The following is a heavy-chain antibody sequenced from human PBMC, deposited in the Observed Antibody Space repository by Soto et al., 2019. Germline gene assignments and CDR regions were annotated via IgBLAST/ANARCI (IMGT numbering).Heavy chain of an antibody. Sequence: EVQLLESGGALVQPGGSLRLSCAASGFTFSNHAMNWVRQAPGKGLEWVSTISDSGSTYYADSVKGRFTISRDNSKNTLDMQMNRLRAEDKAVYYCARDPGGHYCTSTSCLYFFDHWGQGTLVIVSS. CDR1: GFTFSNHA. CDR3: ARDPGGHYCTSTSCLYFFDH. V-gene: IGHV3-23*01. J-gene: IGHJ4*02. CDR2: ISDSGST. D-gene: IGHD2-2*01.